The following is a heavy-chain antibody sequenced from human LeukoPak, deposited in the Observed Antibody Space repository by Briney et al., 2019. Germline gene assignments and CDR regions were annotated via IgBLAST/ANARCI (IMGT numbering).Heavy chain of an antibody. D-gene: IGHD5-12*01. CDR2: IKQDGSEK. Sequence: PGGSLRLSCAASGFTFSSYWMSWVRQAPGKGLEWVANIKQDGSEKYYADSVKGRFTMSRDNSRDMIYLQMGSLRVEDTAVYYCARDGVATNDYWGQGILVAVSS. V-gene: IGHV3-7*01. CDR3: ARDGVATNDY. CDR1: GFTFSSYW. J-gene: IGHJ4*02.